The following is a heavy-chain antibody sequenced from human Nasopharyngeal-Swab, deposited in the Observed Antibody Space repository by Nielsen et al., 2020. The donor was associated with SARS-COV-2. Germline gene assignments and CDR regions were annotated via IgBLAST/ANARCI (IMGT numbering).Heavy chain of an antibody. CDR2: ISSSSSYI. CDR1: GFTFSSYS. D-gene: IGHD3-10*01. Sequence: GESLKISCAASGFTFSSYSMNWVRQAPGKGLEWVSSISSSSSYIYYADSVKGRFTISRDNAKNSLYLQMNSLRAEDTAVYYCAAPLWFGELTDYWGQGTLVTVSS. V-gene: IGHV3-21*01. CDR3: AAPLWFGELTDY. J-gene: IGHJ4*02.